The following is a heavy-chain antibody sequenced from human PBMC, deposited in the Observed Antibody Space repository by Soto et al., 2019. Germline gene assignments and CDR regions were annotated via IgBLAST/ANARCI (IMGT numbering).Heavy chain of an antibody. J-gene: IGHJ4*02. V-gene: IGHV1-46*03. CDR3: ARDRKDVLRYFDWLPTFDY. D-gene: IGHD3-9*01. Sequence: ASVKVSCKASGYTFTSYYMHWVRQAPGQGLEWMGIINPSGGSTSYAQKFQGRVTMTRDTSTSTVYMELSSLRSEDTAVYYCARDRKDVLRYFDWLPTFDYWGQGTLVTVSS. CDR2: INPSGGST. CDR1: GYTFTSYY.